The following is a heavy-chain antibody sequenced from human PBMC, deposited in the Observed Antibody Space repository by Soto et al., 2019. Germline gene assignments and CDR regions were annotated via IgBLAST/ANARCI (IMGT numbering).Heavy chain of an antibody. CDR1: GFTFSSYG. D-gene: IGHD1-26*01. CDR2: ISYDGSNK. V-gene: IGHV3-30*18. J-gene: IGHJ5*02. Sequence: GGSLRLSCAASGFTFSSYGMHWVRQAPGKGLEWVAVISYDGSNKYYADSVKGRFTISRDNSKNTLYLQMNSLRAEDTAVYYCAKDLRKWELRTNWFDPWGQGTLVTVSS. CDR3: AKDLRKWELRTNWFDP.